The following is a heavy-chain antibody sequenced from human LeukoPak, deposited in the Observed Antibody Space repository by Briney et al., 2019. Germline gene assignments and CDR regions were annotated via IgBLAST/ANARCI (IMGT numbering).Heavy chain of an antibody. CDR3: ARGSDYYYGMDV. J-gene: IGHJ6*02. CDR2: INHSGST. V-gene: IGHV4-34*01. Sequence: SETLSLTCAVYGGSFSAYYWSWIRQPPGKGLEWIGEINHSGSTNYNPSLKSRVTISVDTSKNQFSLKLSSVTAADTAVCYCARGSDYYYGMDVWGQGTTVTVSS. CDR1: GGSFSAYY.